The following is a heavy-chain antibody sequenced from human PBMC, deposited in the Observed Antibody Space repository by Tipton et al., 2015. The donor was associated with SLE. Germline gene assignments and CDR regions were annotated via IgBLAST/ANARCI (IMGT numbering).Heavy chain of an antibody. V-gene: IGHV4-34*01. J-gene: IGHJ2*01. Sequence: TLSLTCAVYGGSFSDYYWGWIRQPPGKGLEWIGEINHSGSTNYNPSLKSRVTISVDKSKNQFSLDLSSVTAADSAVYYCARAGSSASDGFGWYLDLWGRGILVTVSS. CDR2: INHSGST. CDR1: GGSFSDYY. D-gene: IGHD6-6*01. CDR3: ARAGSSASDGFGWYLDL.